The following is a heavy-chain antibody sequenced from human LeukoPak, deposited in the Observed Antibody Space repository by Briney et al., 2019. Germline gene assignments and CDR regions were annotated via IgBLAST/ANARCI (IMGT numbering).Heavy chain of an antibody. CDR1: GGTFSSYA. Sequence: SVKVSCKASGGTFSSYAISWVRQAPGQGLEWMGGIIPIFGTANYAQKFQGRVTITADESTGTAYMELNSLRSEDTAVYYCAGGLGYSDAFDIWGQGTMVTVSS. J-gene: IGHJ3*02. CDR3: AGGLGYSDAFDI. D-gene: IGHD5-18*01. CDR2: IIPIFGTA. V-gene: IGHV1-69*13.